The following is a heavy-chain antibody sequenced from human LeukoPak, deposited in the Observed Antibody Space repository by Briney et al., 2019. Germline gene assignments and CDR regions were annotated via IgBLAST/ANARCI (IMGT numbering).Heavy chain of an antibody. CDR3: ARHFGAISKGVYYYYYGLDV. V-gene: IGHV3-30*14. CDR1: GFTFSNYA. CDR2: ISDDGSRQ. D-gene: IGHD3-3*01. Sequence: GGSLRLSCAATGFTFSNYAIHWGRQAPGKGLEWVAFISDDGSRQHYADSVKGRFTISRDNSKNTLYLQMSSLRAEDTAVYYCARHFGAISKGVYYYYYGLDVWGQGTTVTVSS. J-gene: IGHJ6*02.